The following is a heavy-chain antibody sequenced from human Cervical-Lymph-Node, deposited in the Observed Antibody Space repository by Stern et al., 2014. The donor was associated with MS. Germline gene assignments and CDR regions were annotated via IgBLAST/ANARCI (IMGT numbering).Heavy chain of an antibody. Sequence: VQLEESGAEVKQPGSSVRVSCKASGGSFKSYAFNWLRQAPGQGLEWMGYIVPMCAKANYAQKFQGRVTVTEDEATNTVYMELSFLTSEDTAVYYCARERSIHYPAFAPWGQGTLVTVSS. D-gene: IGHD3-10*01. V-gene: IGHV1-69*01. CDR1: GGSFKSYA. CDR2: IVPMCAKA. CDR3: ARERSIHYPAFAP. J-gene: IGHJ5*02.